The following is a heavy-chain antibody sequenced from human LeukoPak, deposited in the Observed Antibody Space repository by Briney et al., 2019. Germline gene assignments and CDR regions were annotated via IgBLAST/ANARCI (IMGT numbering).Heavy chain of an antibody. CDR2: ISGSGGST. CDR3: AKDFRYLDWPRPDAFDI. Sequence: GGSLRLSCAASGFTFSSYAMSWVRQAPGKGLEWVSAISGSGGSTYYADSVKGRFTISRDNSKNTLYLQMNSLRAEDTAVYYCAKDFRYLDWPRPDAFDIWGQGTMVTVSS. J-gene: IGHJ3*02. V-gene: IGHV3-23*01. CDR1: GFTFSSYA. D-gene: IGHD3-9*01.